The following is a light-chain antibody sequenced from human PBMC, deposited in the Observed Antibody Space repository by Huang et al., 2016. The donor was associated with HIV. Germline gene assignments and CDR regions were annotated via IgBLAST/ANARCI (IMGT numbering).Light chain of an antibody. V-gene: IGKV3-15*01. CDR3: QQYNNWPRT. CDR2: AAS. J-gene: IGKJ1*01. Sequence: EIVMTQSPATLSVSPVERATLSCRASQSVSSNLAWYQQKPGQAPRRLIYAASTRATGIPARFSGSGSGTEFTLTISSLQSEDFAVYYCQQYNNWPRTFGQGTKVEIK. CDR1: QSVSSN.